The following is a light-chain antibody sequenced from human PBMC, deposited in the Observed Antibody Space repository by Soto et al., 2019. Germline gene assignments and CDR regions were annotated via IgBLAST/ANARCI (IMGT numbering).Light chain of an antibody. J-gene: IGKJ5*01. V-gene: IGKV3-20*01. CDR3: QQYGSSPT. CDR1: ETVSSSY. CDR2: GAS. Sequence: EILFTHSPCTLSLSPGERATLSCRASETVSSSYLAWYQQKPGQAPRLLIYGASSRATGIPDRFSGSGSGTDFTLTISRLEPEEFAVYYCQQYGSSPTFGQGTRLGIK.